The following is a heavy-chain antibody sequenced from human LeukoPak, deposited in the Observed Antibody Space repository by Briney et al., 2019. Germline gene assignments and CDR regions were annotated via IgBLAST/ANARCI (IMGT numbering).Heavy chain of an antibody. Sequence: SETLSLTCAVYGGSFSGYYWSWIRQPPGKGLEWIGEINHSGSTNYNPSLKSRVTISVDTSKNQFSLKLSSVTAADTAVYYCARHVIAAGNYYMDVWGKGTTVTISS. CDR3: ARHVIAAGNYYMDV. D-gene: IGHD6-13*01. CDR1: GGSFSGYY. V-gene: IGHV4-34*01. CDR2: INHSGST. J-gene: IGHJ6*03.